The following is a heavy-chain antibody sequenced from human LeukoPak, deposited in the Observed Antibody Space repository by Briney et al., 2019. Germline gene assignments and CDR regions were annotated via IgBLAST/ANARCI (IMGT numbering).Heavy chain of an antibody. CDR1: GYSFTSYW. J-gene: IGHJ5*02. CDR3: ASVTSITIFGVVSSWFDP. D-gene: IGHD3-3*01. V-gene: IGHV5-51*01. CDR2: IYPGDTDT. Sequence: GESLKISCKGSGYSFTSYWIGWVRQMPGKGLEWMGIIYPGDTDTRYSTSFQGQVTISADKSISTAYLQWSSLKASDTAMYYSASVTSITIFGVVSSWFDPWGQGTLVTVSS.